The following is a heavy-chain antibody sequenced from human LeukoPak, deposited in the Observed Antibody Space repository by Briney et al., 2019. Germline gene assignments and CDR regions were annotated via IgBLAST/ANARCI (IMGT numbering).Heavy chain of an antibody. D-gene: IGHD3-22*01. CDR1: GFTFSSYA. CDR2: ISGSGGST. Sequence: GGSLRLSCAASGFTFSSYAMSWVRQAPGKGLEWVSAISGSGGSTYYADSVKGRFTISRDNSKNTLYLQMNSLRAEDTAVYYCAKDRGDYYDSSGFDYWGQGTLVTVSS. V-gene: IGHV3-23*01. CDR3: AKDRGDYYDSSGFDY. J-gene: IGHJ4*02.